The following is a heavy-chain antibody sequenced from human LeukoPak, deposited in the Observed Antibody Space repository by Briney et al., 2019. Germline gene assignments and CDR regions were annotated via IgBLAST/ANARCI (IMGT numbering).Heavy chain of an antibody. D-gene: IGHD3-10*01. CDR1: GFSISSYY. V-gene: IGHV4-4*07. J-gene: IGHJ6*02. Sequence: SETLSLTCTVSGFSISSYYWSWIRQPAGKGLEWIGRIYTSGSTNYNPSLKSRVTISEETTKNQFSLKLSSVTAADTAAYYCARGGYGDVWGQGTTVTVSS. CDR2: IYTSGST. CDR3: ARGGYGDV.